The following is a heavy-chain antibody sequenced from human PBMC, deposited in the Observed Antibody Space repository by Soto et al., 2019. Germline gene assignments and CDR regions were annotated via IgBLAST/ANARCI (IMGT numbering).Heavy chain of an antibody. Sequence: EVQLVESGGGLIQPGGSLRLSCAVSGFTVSNNYMSWVRQAPGKGLEGVSVIYSGGYTAYGDSVKGRFTISRDNSKNTIDFHMQSRREGVRAVYYGGAARGGGGYWGQGTLVTVSS. CDR2: IYSGGYT. CDR3: GAARGGGGY. D-gene: IGHD2-15*01. CDR1: GFTVSNNY. V-gene: IGHV3-53*01. J-gene: IGHJ4*02.